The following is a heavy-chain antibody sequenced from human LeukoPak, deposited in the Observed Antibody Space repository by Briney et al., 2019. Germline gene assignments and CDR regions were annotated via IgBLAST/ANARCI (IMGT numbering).Heavy chain of an antibody. CDR1: GFTFNRHA. D-gene: IGHD6-6*01. Sequence: GGSLRLSCAASGFTFNRHAMSWVRQAPGKGLEWVANIKQDGSEKYYVDSVKGRFTISRDNAKNSLYLQMNSLRAEDTAVYYCAREGDSSSTLYYYYYGMDVWGQGTTVTVSS. CDR2: IKQDGSEK. V-gene: IGHV3-7*01. CDR3: AREGDSSSTLYYYYYGMDV. J-gene: IGHJ6*02.